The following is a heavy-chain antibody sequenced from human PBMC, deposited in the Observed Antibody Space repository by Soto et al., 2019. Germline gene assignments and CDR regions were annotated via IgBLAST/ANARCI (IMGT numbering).Heavy chain of an antibody. CDR1: GGSMSNYL. V-gene: IGHV4-59*01. Sequence: PAETLSLTCTVSGGSMSNYLCIFIRHAPGGGLQWIGYIHVTGNTYHNPSLKSPVTISVDASKTQFSLTLSSVTAADTAVYYCARGPFFARQQPFDSWGQGILVTVSS. CDR3: ARGPFFARQQPFDS. CDR2: IHVTGNT. D-gene: IGHD6-13*01. J-gene: IGHJ4*02.